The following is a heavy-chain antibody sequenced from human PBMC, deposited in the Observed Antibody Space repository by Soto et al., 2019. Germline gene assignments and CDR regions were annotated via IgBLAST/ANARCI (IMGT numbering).Heavy chain of an antibody. CDR1: GFTFDDYA. J-gene: IGHJ6*02. V-gene: IGHV3-9*01. CDR2: ISWNSGSI. CDR3: AKDRDCSGGSCYHDYYGMDV. D-gene: IGHD2-15*01. Sequence: PGGSLRLSCAASGFTFDDYAMHWVRQAPGKGLEWVSGISWNSGSIGYADSVKGRFTISRDNAKNSLYLQMNSLRAEDTALYYCAKDRDCSGGSCYHDYYGMDVWGQGTTVTVSS.